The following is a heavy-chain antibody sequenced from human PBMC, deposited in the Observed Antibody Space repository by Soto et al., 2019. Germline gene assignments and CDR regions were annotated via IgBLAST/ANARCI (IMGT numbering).Heavy chain of an antibody. Sequence: QVQLVQSEAEVKKPGASVKVSCKASGYTFTKYGITWVRQAPGHGLEWLGWISGYNGNTHFAQRLQGRVNMTADTSTSTAYMEVTSLRPDDTAIYYCARVAALIPIFHGLDAWGQGTTVTVSS. CDR2: ISGYNGNT. J-gene: IGHJ6*02. V-gene: IGHV1-18*01. CDR1: GYTFTKYG. CDR3: ARVAALIPIFHGLDA. D-gene: IGHD3-3*01.